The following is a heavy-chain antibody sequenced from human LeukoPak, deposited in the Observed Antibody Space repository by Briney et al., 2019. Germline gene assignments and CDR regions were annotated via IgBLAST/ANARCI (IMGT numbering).Heavy chain of an antibody. Sequence: GASVKVTCKASGVTFSNYTISWVRRAPGQGLEWMGGIIPIFGTANYAQKFQGRVTITTDESTSTAYMELSSLRSEDAAVYYCARSDYSSYGQGWDVNWFDPWGQGTLVTVSS. CDR2: IIPIFGTA. J-gene: IGHJ5*02. CDR3: ARSDYSSYGQGWDVNWFDP. V-gene: IGHV1-69*05. CDR1: GVTFSNYT. D-gene: IGHD4-11*01.